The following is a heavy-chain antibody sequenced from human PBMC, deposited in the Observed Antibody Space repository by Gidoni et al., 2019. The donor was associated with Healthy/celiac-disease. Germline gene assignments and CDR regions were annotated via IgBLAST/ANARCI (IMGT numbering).Heavy chain of an antibody. CDR1: GFNFSSYA. Sequence: QVQLVESGGGVVKPGRSVRLSCAASGFNFSSYAMHWVRQAPGKVLEWVAVISYAGSNKYYADSVKGRFTISRDNSKNPLYLQMNSLRAEDTAVYYCARDFSGWFDPWGQGTLVTVSS. D-gene: IGHD3-3*01. V-gene: IGHV3-30*04. CDR3: ARDFSGWFDP. J-gene: IGHJ5*02. CDR2: ISYAGSNK.